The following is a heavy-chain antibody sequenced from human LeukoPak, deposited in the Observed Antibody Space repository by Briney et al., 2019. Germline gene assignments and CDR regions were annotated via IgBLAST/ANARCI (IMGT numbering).Heavy chain of an antibody. D-gene: IGHD3-16*02. CDR3: ASGSRGGYRYYYYYMDV. Sequence: ASVKVSCKASGGTFSSYAISWVRQAPGQGLEWMGGIIPIFGTANYAQKFQGRVTITTDESTSTAYMELSSLRSEDTAVYYCASGSRGGYRYYYYYMDVWGKGTTVTVSS. CDR2: IIPIFGTA. J-gene: IGHJ6*03. V-gene: IGHV1-69*05. CDR1: GGTFSSYA.